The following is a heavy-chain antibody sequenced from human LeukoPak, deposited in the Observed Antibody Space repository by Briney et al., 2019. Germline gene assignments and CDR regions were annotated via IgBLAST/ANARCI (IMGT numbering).Heavy chain of an antibody. CDR1: GFTFISYW. CDR2: IKQDGSEK. Sequence: GGSLRLSCAASGFTFISYWMSWVRQAPGKGLEWVANIKQDGSEKYYVDSVKGRFTISRDNAKNSLYLQMNSLRAEDTAVYYCARANPAPYDSSGYNFRGYFDYWGQGTRVTVSS. J-gene: IGHJ4*02. V-gene: IGHV3-7*03. D-gene: IGHD3-22*01. CDR3: ARANPAPYDSSGYNFRGYFDY.